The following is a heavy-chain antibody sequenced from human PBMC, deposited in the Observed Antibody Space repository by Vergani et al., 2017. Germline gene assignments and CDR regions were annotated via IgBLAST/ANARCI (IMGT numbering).Heavy chain of an antibody. CDR2: ISGSGGST. D-gene: IGHD3-9*01. V-gene: IGHV3-23*01. CDR3: AKDRYDILTGYYSRYYFDY. CDR1: GFTFSIYA. Sequence: EVQLLESGGGLVQPGGSLRLSCAASGFTFSIYAMSWVRQAPGKGLEWVSAISGSGGSTYYADSVKGRFTIARDNSKNTLYLQMNSLRAEDTAVYYCAKDRYDILTGYYSRYYFDYWGQGTLVTVSS. J-gene: IGHJ4*02.